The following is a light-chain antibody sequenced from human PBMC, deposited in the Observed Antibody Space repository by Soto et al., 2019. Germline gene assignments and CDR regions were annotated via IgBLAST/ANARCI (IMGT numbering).Light chain of an antibody. CDR3: QQYNSYPS. Sequence: DIQMTQSPSTLSASVGDRVTITCRASQSISTWLVWYQQKPGKVPKLLIYKASSLESGVPLRFSGSGSGTEFTLTISSLQPDDFATYYCQQYNSYPSFGQGTKVEIK. V-gene: IGKV1-5*03. CDR1: QSISTW. J-gene: IGKJ1*01. CDR2: KAS.